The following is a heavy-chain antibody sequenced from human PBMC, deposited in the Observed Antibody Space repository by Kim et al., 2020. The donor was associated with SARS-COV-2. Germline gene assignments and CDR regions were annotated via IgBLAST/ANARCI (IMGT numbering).Heavy chain of an antibody. V-gene: IGHV4-39*01. J-gene: IGHJ3*02. D-gene: IGHD3-16*02. CDR3: ARPDYDYVWGSYRPGAFDI. Sequence: SRVTISVDTSKNQFSLKLSSVTAADTAVYYCARPDYDYVWGSYRPGAFDIWGQGTMVTVSS.